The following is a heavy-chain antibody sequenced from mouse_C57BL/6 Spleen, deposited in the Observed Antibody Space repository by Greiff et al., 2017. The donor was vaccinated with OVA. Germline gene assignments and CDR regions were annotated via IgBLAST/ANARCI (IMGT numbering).Heavy chain of an antibody. CDR2: INPYNGGT. CDR1: GYTFTDSY. J-gene: IGHJ1*03. Sequence: EVQLQESGPVLVKPGASVKMSCKASGYTFTDSYMNWVKQSHGKSLEWIGVINPYNGGTSYNQKFKGKATLTVDKSSSTAYMELNSLTSEDSAVYYCARWGTTVVARYFDVWGTGTTVTVSS. CDR3: ARWGTTVVARYFDV. V-gene: IGHV1-19*01. D-gene: IGHD1-1*01.